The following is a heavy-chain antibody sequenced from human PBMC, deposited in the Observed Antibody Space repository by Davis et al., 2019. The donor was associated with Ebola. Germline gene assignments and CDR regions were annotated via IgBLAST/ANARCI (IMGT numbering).Heavy chain of an antibody. J-gene: IGHJ6*02. D-gene: IGHD5-12*01. CDR1: GFTFSTYA. CDR3: ASGDGRGSSYDMDV. CDR2: IKQDGSEK. V-gene: IGHV3-7*03. Sequence: GESLKISCVASGFTFSTYAMSWVRQAPGKGLEWVANIKQDGSEKYYVDSVKGRFTISRDNAKNSLFLQMNSLRAEDTALYYCASGDGRGSSYDMDVWGQGTTVTVSS.